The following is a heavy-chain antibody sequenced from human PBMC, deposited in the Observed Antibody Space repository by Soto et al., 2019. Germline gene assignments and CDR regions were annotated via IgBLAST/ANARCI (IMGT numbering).Heavy chain of an antibody. CDR2: INPNSGGT. Sequence: ASVKVSCKASGYTFTGYYMHWVRQAPGQGLEWMGWINPNSGGTNYAQKFQGWVTMTRDTSISTAYMELSRLRSDDTALYYCARGARSRSCFGLFDHWGQGTLVTVSS. CDR1: GYTFTGYY. D-gene: IGHD6-13*01. J-gene: IGHJ5*02. CDR3: ARGARSRSCFGLFDH. V-gene: IGHV1-2*04.